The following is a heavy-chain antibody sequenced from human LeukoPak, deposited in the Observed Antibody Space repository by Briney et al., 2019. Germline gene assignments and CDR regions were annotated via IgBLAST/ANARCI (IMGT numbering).Heavy chain of an antibody. CDR1: GGSISSYY. CDR2: INHSGST. Sequence: SETLSLTCTVSGGSISSYYWSWIRQPPGKGLEWIGEINHSGSTNYNPSLKSRVTISVDTSKNQFSLKLSSVTAAGTAVYYCARGRGEFVYWGQGTLVTVSS. D-gene: IGHD3-16*01. J-gene: IGHJ4*02. CDR3: ARGRGEFVY. V-gene: IGHV4-34*01.